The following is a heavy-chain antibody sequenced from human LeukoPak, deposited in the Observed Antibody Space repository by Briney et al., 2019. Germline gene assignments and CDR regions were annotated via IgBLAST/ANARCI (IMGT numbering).Heavy chain of an antibody. J-gene: IGHJ4*02. V-gene: IGHV1-18*01. CDR3: ARVLREQDFDY. CDR2: ISAYNGNT. Sequence: ASVKVSCKASGYTFTSYGISWVRQAPGQGLEWMGWISAYNGNTNYAQKLQGRVTMTTNTSTSTAYMELRSLRSDGTAVYYCARVLREQDFDYWGQGTLVTVSS. D-gene: IGHD1-26*01. CDR1: GYTFTSYG.